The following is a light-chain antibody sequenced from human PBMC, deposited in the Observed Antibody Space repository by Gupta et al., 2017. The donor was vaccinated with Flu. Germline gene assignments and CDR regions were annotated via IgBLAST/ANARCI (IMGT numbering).Light chain of an antibody. CDR3: SSYSSSSTLFV. CDR2: EVS. J-gene: IGLJ1*01. Sequence: QSALTQPASVSGSPGQSITISCIGTSSDVGGYNYVSWYQQHPGMAPKLLIYEVSNRPSGVSNRFSGSKSGNTASLTISGLQAEDEADYYCSSYSSSSTLFVFGTGTKVTVL. CDR1: SSDVGGYNY. V-gene: IGLV2-14*01.